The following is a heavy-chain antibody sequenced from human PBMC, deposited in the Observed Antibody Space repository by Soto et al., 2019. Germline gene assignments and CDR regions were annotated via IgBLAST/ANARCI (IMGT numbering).Heavy chain of an antibody. CDR1: GGTVNTYE. CDR2: LIPIFGTT. J-gene: IGHJ4*02. V-gene: IGHV1-69*01. D-gene: IGHD5-12*01. Sequence: QLQLVQSGAEVKKTGSSVKVSCKASGGTVNTYEITWVRQAPGRGPEWMGELIPIFGTTTYAESFQGRLTITADESTRTVYMELRSLTFEDTAVYYCARVDGYKTFDYWGQGTLVTVSS. CDR3: ARVDGYKTFDY.